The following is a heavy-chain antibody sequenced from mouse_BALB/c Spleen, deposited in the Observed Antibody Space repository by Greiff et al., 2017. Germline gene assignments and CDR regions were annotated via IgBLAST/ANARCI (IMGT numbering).Heavy chain of an antibody. Sequence: EVQGVESGGGLVQPGGSRKLSCAASGFTFSSFGMHWVRQAPEKGLEWVAYISSGSSTIYYADTVKGRFTISRDNPKNTLFLQMTSLRSEDTAMYYCASGQLGLLDYWGQGTTLTVSS. D-gene: IGHD3-1*01. CDR3: ASGQLGLLDY. J-gene: IGHJ2*01. CDR1: GFTFSSFG. CDR2: ISSGSSTI. V-gene: IGHV5-17*02.